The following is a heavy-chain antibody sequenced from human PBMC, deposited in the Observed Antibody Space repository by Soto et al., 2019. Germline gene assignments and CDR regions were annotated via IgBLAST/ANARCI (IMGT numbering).Heavy chain of an antibody. CDR2: IWYDGSNK. CDR1: GSTFSSYG. CDR3: ARDRGSGYYNRPLEYGMDV. V-gene: IGHV3-33*01. Sequence: GGSLRLSCAASGSTFSSYGMHWVRQAPGEGLEWVAVIWYDGSNKYYADSVKGRFTISRDNSKNTLYLQMNSLRAEDTAVYYCARDRGSGYYNRPLEYGMDVWGQGTTVTVSS. D-gene: IGHD3-3*01. J-gene: IGHJ6*02.